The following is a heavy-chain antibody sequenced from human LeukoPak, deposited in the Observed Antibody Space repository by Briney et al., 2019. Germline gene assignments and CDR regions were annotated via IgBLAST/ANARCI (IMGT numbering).Heavy chain of an antibody. Sequence: SETLSFTCAVYGESLSSYYWSWVRQPPGEGLEWIGEIYESGTTEYNPSLKSRVTISMVPSKQQFSLSLSSVADADTAVYYCARGAWATRLGSWGLGTPVIVSS. CDR1: GESLSSYY. D-gene: IGHD2-15*01. J-gene: IGHJ4*02. CDR3: ARGAWATRLGS. CDR2: IYESGTT. V-gene: IGHV4-34*01.